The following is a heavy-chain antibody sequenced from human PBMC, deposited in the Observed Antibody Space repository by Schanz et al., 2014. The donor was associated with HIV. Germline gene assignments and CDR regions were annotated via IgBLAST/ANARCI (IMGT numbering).Heavy chain of an antibody. D-gene: IGHD6-6*01. CDR3: ARSETIAARPVWYFDL. CDR1: GYTFTNYY. J-gene: IGHJ2*01. CDR2: IDCSNGDT. Sequence: QVHLVQSGAEVRRPGASVKVSCMASGYTFTNYYIHWVRQAPGQGPEWMGWIDCSNGDTYYKKNFRGRVTMTRDTSTSTVYMQLSSLRSEDTAVYYCARSETIAARPVWYFDLWGRGTLVTVSS. V-gene: IGHV1-2*02.